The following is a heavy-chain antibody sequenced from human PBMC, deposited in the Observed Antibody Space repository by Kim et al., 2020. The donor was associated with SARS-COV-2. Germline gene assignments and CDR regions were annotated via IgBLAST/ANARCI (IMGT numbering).Heavy chain of an antibody. J-gene: IGHJ4*02. V-gene: IGHV3-9*01. Sequence: GGSLRLSCVASGFRFDDYAMYWVRQAPGRGLEWVSGISWNSGSIAYADSVRGRFTISRDNAGNSLYLQMNDLRPEDTALYYCAKDINLVVVATPYFDYWGQGTLVTVSS. CDR2: ISWNSGSI. CDR1: GFRFDDYA. D-gene: IGHD2-15*01. CDR3: AKDINLVVVATPYFDY.